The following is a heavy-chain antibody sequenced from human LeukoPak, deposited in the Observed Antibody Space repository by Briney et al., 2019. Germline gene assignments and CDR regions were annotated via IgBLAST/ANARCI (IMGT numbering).Heavy chain of an antibody. D-gene: IGHD4-17*01. J-gene: IGHJ6*03. Sequence: GASVKVSCKASGYTFSSYAISWVRQAPGQGLEWMGGIIPIFGTANYAQKFQGRVTITADKSTSTAYMELSSLRSEDTAVYYCARAPRRDYGDYHYYYYYMDVWGKGTTVTVSS. CDR1: GYTFSSYA. CDR2: IIPIFGTA. V-gene: IGHV1-69*06. CDR3: ARAPRRDYGDYHYYYYYMDV.